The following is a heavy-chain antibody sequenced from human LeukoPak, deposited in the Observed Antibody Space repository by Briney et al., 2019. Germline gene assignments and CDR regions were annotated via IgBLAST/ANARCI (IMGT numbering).Heavy chain of an antibody. CDR2: MLHDGSNQ. Sequence: PGGTLRLSCAASGFTFSDYAMHWVRQAPGKGLEWVAVMLHDGSNQYYAASVKGRFTISRDNSKNTLFLQINSLRIEDTAVYYCAKDNYGLDVWGQGTTVTLS. V-gene: IGHV3-30-3*01. CDR1: GFTFSDYA. CDR3: AKDNYGLDV. J-gene: IGHJ6*02.